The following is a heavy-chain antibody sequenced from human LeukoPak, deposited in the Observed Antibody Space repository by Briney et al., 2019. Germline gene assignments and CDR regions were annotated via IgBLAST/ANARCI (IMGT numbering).Heavy chain of an antibody. CDR3: VSFYETY. V-gene: IGHV3-74*01. Sequence: GGSLRLSCAASGNYWMHWVRQAPGKGLVWVSHINSDGSWTSYADSAKGRFTISKDNAKNTVYLQMNSLRAEDTAVYYCVSFYETYWGRGTLVTVSS. CDR1: GNYW. J-gene: IGHJ4*02. CDR2: INSDGSWT. D-gene: IGHD2/OR15-2a*01.